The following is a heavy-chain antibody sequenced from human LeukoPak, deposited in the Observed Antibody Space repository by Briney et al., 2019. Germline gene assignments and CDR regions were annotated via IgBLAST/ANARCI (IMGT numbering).Heavy chain of an antibody. V-gene: IGHV4-61*08. CDR3: ARGKDGYNPYYFDY. CDR2: IYYSGNT. J-gene: IGHJ4*02. CDR1: GGSISSGGYY. D-gene: IGHD5-12*01. Sequence: PSQTLSLTCTVSGGSISSGGYYWSWIRQPPGKGLEWIGYIYYSGNTNYNPPLKSRVTISLDTSKNQFSLRLSSVTAADTAVYYCARGKDGYNPYYFDYWGQGTLVTVSS.